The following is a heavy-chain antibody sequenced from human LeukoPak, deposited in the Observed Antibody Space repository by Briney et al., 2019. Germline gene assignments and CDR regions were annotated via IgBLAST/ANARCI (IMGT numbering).Heavy chain of an antibody. Sequence: SETLSLACAVYGGSFSGYYWSWIRQPPGKGLEWIGEINHSGSTNYNPSLKSRVTISVDTSKNQFSLKLSSVTAADTAVYYCARRQSYYYGSGAWGQGTLVTVSS. D-gene: IGHD3-10*01. CDR3: ARRQSYYYGSGA. V-gene: IGHV4-34*01. CDR2: INHSGST. CDR1: GGSFSGYY. J-gene: IGHJ5*02.